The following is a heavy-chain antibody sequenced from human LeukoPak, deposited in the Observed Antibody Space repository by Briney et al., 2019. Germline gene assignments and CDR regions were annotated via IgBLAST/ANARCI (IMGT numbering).Heavy chain of an antibody. J-gene: IGHJ4*02. Sequence: GGSLRLSCAASGFSFSSYSMNWVRQAPGKGLEWVSYISSGSTTIHYADSVKGRFTISRDNSKNTLYLQMNSLRAEDTAVYYCAKGMYYYDSSGSLDYWGQGALVTVSS. CDR1: GFSFSSYS. CDR3: AKGMYYYDSSGSLDY. V-gene: IGHV3-48*01. D-gene: IGHD3-22*01. CDR2: ISSGSTTI.